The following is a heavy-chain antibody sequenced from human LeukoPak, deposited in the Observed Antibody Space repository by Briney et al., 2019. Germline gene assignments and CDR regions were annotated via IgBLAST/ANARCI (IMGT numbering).Heavy chain of an antibody. CDR2: IRYDGSNK. D-gene: IGHD3-22*01. J-gene: IGHJ3*02. CDR3: ARVLAGYYDSSGYSGNDAFDI. CDR1: GFTFSSYG. Sequence: GGSLRLSCAASGFTFSSYGMHWVRQAPGKGLEWVAFIRYDGSNKYYADSVKGRFTISRDNAKNSLYLQMNSLRAEDTAVYYCARVLAGYYDSSGYSGNDAFDIWGQGTMVTVSS. V-gene: IGHV3-30*02.